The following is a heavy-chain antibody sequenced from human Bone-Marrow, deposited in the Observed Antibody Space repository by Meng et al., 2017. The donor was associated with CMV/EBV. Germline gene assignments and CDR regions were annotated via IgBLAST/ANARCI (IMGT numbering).Heavy chain of an antibody. D-gene: IGHD1-14*01. CDR3: AREFAPRTYYYGMDV. CDR2: ISSSGSTI. CDR1: GFTFSDYY. J-gene: IGHJ6*02. Sequence: GESLKISCAASGFTFSDYYMSWTRQAPGKGLEWVSYISSSGSTIYYEDSVKGRFTISRDSANNSLYLQMNSLRAEDTAVYYCAREFAPRTYYYGMDVWGQGTTVTVPS. V-gene: IGHV3-11*01.